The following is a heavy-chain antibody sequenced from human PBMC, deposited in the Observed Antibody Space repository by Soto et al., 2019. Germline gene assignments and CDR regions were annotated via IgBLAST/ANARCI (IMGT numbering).Heavy chain of an antibody. D-gene: IGHD3-10*01. Sequence: GGSLRLSCAASGFTFSSYGMHWVRQAPGKGLEWVAVISYDGSNKYYSDSVKGRFTISRDNSKNTLYLQMNSLRAEDTAVYYCAKDEASGSGSYPRLIDYWGQGTLVTVSS. V-gene: IGHV3-30*18. CDR1: GFTFSSYG. J-gene: IGHJ4*02. CDR2: ISYDGSNK. CDR3: AKDEASGSGSYPRLIDY.